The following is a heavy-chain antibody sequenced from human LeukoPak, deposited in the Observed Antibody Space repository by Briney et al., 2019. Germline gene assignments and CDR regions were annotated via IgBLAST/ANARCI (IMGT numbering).Heavy chain of an antibody. D-gene: IGHD6-13*01. J-gene: IGHJ4*02. CDR2: IYSGGST. V-gene: IGHV3-53*01. CDR3: ARECGFSSSGGLDC. Sequence: WGSLTLTCTASGRSISSNYMSWIRQAPGKGLEWVSVIYSGGSTCYADSVKGRFTISRDNSKNKLLLQMNRLRAEDTAVYYFARECGFSSSGGLDCWGQGTLATVSS. CDR1: GRSISSNY.